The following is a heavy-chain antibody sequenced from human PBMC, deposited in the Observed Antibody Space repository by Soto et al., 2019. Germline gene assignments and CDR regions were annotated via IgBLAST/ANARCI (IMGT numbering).Heavy chain of an antibody. CDR2: INAGNGNT. J-gene: IGHJ4*02. V-gene: IGHV1-3*01. CDR3: ARSSGYYHVDY. Sequence: QVQLVQSGAEVKKPGASVKVSCKASGYTFTSYAIHWVRQAPGQRLEWMGWINAGNGNTKYSQKFQGRVTITRDTSASTAYMELSRLRSEDTAVYYCARSSGYYHVDYWGQGTLVTVSS. CDR1: GYTFTSYA. D-gene: IGHD3-22*01.